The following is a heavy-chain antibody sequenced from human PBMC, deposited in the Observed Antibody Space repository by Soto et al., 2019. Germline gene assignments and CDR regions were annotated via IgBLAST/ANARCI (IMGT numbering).Heavy chain of an antibody. CDR1: GYSFTSYW. J-gene: IGHJ6*02. CDR2: IDPSDSYT. CDR3: ARRGIAARDYYYYYGMDV. Sequence: PGESLKISCKGSGYSFTSYWISWVRQMPGKGLEWMGRIDPSDSYTNYSPSFQGHVTISADKSISTAYLQWSSLKASDTAMYYCARRGIAARDYYYYYGMDVWGQGTTVTVSS. V-gene: IGHV5-10-1*01. D-gene: IGHD6-6*01.